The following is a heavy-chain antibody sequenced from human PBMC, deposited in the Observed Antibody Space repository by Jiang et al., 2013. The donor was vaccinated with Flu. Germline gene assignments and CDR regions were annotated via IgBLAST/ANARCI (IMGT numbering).Heavy chain of an antibody. J-gene: IGHJ4*02. D-gene: IGHD3-9*01. V-gene: IGHV4-59*01. CDR3: ARGYNILTGSFKN. Sequence: GLVKPSETLSLTCTVSGGSISSYYWSWIRQPPGKGLEWIGYIYYSGSTNYNPSLKSRVTISVDTSKNQFSLRLSSVTAADTAVYYCARGYNILTGSFKNWGQGTLVTVSS. CDR2: IYYSGST. CDR1: GGSISSYY.